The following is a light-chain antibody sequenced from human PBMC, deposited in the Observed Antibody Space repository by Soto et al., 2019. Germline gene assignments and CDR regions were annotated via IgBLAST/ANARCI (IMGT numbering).Light chain of an antibody. J-gene: IGLJ3*02. Sequence: QLVLTQSPSASASPGASVKLTCPLSSGHSNYAIAWHQQQPEKGPRDLMNLNNLAATERGTGSLIASQAKGDGIPDRFSGPSSGAERYLSIPSLHSEDEAEYYWQNWGTGSVSGGGTKLIVL. CDR2: LNNLAAT. CDR3: QNWGTGSV. V-gene: IGLV4-69*01. CDR1: SGHSNYA.